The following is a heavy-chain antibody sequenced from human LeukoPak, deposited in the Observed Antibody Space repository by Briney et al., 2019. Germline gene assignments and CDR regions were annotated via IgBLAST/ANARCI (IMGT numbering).Heavy chain of an antibody. V-gene: IGHV3-21*01. CDR3: ATGYTAMAFDY. CDR2: ISSDSSYI. D-gene: IGHD5-18*01. J-gene: IGHJ4*02. Sequence: GGSLRLSCAASGFTFSSKSMNWVRQAPGKGLEWVSSISSDSSYIYYAYSVKRRFTVSRDNAKNSLYLQMNSLRAEDTAVYYCATGYTAMAFDYWGQGTLVTVSS. CDR1: GFTFSSKS.